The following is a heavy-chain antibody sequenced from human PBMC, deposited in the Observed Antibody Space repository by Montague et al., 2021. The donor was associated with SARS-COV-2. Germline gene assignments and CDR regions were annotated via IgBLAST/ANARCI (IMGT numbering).Heavy chain of an antibody. J-gene: IGHJ4*02. V-gene: IGHV4-59*01. CDR2: VMYTGSS. CDR3: ARAQNICFIANCVNDFDL. D-gene: IGHD1-1*01. CDR1: GDSIRSYN. Sequence: SETLSLTCEVYGDSIRSYNWSWIGQAPVKRLERIGYVMYTGSSKYNPSLKTRVTLSLDTPKNHLSLRLNSVTAADTAVYYCARAQNICFIANCVNDFDLWGLGALVSGSS.